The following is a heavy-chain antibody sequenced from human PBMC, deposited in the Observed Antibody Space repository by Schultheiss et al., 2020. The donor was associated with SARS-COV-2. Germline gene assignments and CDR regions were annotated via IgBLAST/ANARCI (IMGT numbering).Heavy chain of an antibody. J-gene: IGHJ6*02. V-gene: IGHV3-64*01. CDR2: ISSNGGST. Sequence: GGSLRLSCAASGFTFSSYAMHWVRQAPGKGLEYVSAISSNGGSTYYANSVKGRFTISRDNAKNSLYLQMNSLRAEDTAVYYCARSYGMDVWGQGTTVTVSS. CDR1: GFTFSSYA. CDR3: ARSYGMDV.